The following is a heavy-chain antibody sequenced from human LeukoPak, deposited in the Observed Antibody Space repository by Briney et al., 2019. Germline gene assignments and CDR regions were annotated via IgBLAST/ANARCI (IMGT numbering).Heavy chain of an antibody. CDR1: GFTFSDFY. V-gene: IGHV3-11*01. Sequence: GGSLRLSCAASGFTFSDFYMTWIRQAPGKGLEWVSYITSSGNTIYYADSVKGRFTISRDNSKNTLYLQMNSLRAEDTAVYYCAKSAVGRANTISFDYWGQGTLVTVSS. D-gene: IGHD6-19*01. CDR3: AKSAVGRANTISFDY. CDR2: ITSSGNTI. J-gene: IGHJ4*02.